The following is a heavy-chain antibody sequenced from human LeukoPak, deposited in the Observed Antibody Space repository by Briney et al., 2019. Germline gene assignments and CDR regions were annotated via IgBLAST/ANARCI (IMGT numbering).Heavy chain of an antibody. CDR1: GYSFTSYW. D-gene: IGHD3-9*01. CDR2: IDPSDSYT. V-gene: IGHV5-10-1*01. CDR3: ARHSKYYDILTGYYTSWHFDY. Sequence: GESLKISCKGSGYSFTSYWISWVRQMPGKGLEWMGRIDPSDSYTNYSPSLQGHVTISADKSISTAYLQWSSLKASDTAMYYCARHSKYYDILTGYYTSWHFDYWGQGTLVTVSS. J-gene: IGHJ4*02.